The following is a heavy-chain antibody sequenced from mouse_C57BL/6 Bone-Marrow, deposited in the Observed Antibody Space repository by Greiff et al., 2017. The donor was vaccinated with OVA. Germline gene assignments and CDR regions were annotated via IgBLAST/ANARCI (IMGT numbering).Heavy chain of an antibody. V-gene: IGHV5-9-1*02. CDR1: GFTFRSYA. CDR2: ISSGGDYI. J-gene: IGHJ2*01. CDR3: TSPYSNFYYFDY. D-gene: IGHD2-5*01. Sequence: DVKLVESGEGLVKPGGSLKLSCAASGFTFRSYAMSWVRQTPEKRLEWVAYISSGGDYIYYADTVKGRFTISRDNARNTLYLQMSSLKSEDTAMYYCTSPYSNFYYFDYWGQGTTLTVSS.